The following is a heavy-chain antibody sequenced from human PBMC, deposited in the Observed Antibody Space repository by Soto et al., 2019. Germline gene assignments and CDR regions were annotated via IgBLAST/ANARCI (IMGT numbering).Heavy chain of an antibody. CDR3: ARGKSPMIVVVRDY. CDR1: GYTFTGYY. D-gene: IGHD3-22*01. CDR2: INPNSGGT. V-gene: IGHV1-2*02. Sequence: ASVKVSCKASGYTFTGYYMHWVRQAPGQGLEWMGWINPNSGGTNYAQKFQGRVTMTRDTSISTAYMELSRLRSDDTAVYYCARGKSPMIVVVRDYWGQGNLVTVSS. J-gene: IGHJ4*02.